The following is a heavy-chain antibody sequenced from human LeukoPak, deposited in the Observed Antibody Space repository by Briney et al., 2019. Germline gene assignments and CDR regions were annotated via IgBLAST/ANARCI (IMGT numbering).Heavy chain of an antibody. Sequence: PGRSLRLSCAASGFTFSSYGMHWVRQAPGKGLEWVAVIWYDGSNKYYADSVKGRFTISRDNSKNTLHLQMNSLRAEDTAVYYCARDPHDEAGSSWGFDYWGQGTLVTVSS. V-gene: IGHV3-33*01. D-gene: IGHD6-13*01. J-gene: IGHJ4*02. CDR3: ARDPHDEAGSSWGFDY. CDR2: IWYDGSNK. CDR1: GFTFSSYG.